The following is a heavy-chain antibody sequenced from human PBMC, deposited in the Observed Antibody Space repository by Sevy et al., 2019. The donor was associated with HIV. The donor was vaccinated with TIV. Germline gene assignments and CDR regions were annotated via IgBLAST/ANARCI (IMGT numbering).Heavy chain of an antibody. CDR2: IFFNGRTA. D-gene: IGHD6-13*01. CDR3: GRVPVAAAGTGIDY. J-gene: IGHJ4*02. Sequence: GGSLRLSCAASGFTFSSYWMHWVRQAPGKGLVWLSRIFFNGRTASYADSVKGRFAISRDNAKNTLYLQMNSLRDEDTAVYYCGRVPVAAAGTGIDYWGQGTLVTVSS. V-gene: IGHV3-74*01. CDR1: GFTFSSYW.